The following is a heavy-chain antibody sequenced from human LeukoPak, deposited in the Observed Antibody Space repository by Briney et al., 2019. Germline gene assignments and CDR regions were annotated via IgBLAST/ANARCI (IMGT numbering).Heavy chain of an antibody. V-gene: IGHV3-23*01. CDR3: ARGAPRTIFGVVITLNVGY. CDR2: ISGSGGNT. CDR1: GLTFSNYA. Sequence: GGSLRLSCAASGLTFSNYAMSWVRQAPGKGLEWVSAISGSGGNTYYADSVKGRFTISRDNSKNTLYLQMNSLRAEDTAVYYCARGAPRTIFGVVITLNVGYWGQGTLVTVSS. J-gene: IGHJ4*02. D-gene: IGHD3-3*01.